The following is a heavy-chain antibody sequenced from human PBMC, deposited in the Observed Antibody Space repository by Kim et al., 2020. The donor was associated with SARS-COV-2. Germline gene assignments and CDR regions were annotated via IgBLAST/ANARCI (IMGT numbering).Heavy chain of an antibody. J-gene: IGHJ6*02. D-gene: IGHD3-3*01. CDR3: SGRITIFGVVIMRYSYYYGMDV. Sequence: SETLSLTCAVYGGFFSGYYWSWIRQPPGKGLEWIGEINHSGSTNYNPSLKSRVTISVDTSKNQFSLKLSSVTAADTAVYYCSGRITIFGVVIMRYSYYYGMDVWGQGTTVTVSS. CDR2: INHSGST. V-gene: IGHV4-34*01. CDR1: GGFFSGYY.